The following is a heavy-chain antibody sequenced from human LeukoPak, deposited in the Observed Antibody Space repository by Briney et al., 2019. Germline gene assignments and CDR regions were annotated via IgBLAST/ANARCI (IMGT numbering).Heavy chain of an antibody. Sequence: KSSETLSLTCAVYGGSFSGYYWSWIRQPPGKGLEWIGETNHSGSTNYNPSLKSRVTISVDTSKNQFSLKLSSVTAADTAVYYCARGVTIFGVVIANNWFDPWGQGTLVTVSS. V-gene: IGHV4-34*01. CDR2: TNHSGST. CDR3: ARGVTIFGVVIANNWFDP. D-gene: IGHD3-3*01. J-gene: IGHJ5*02. CDR1: GGSFSGYY.